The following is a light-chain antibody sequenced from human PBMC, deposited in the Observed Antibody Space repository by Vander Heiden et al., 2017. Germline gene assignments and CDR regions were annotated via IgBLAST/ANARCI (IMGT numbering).Light chain of an antibody. V-gene: IGKV3-20*01. J-gene: IGKJ1*01. Sequence: ENVLTQSPHTLSLSPGERATLSCRASQNVGNNYLAWYQQKPRQPARILINDASTSTTGIPDEFSGGGCGTAFTTTTTRLGHEDFAVYYCQQHDTSPFTFGQGTKVEIK. CDR2: DAS. CDR1: QNVGNNY. CDR3: QQHDTSPFT.